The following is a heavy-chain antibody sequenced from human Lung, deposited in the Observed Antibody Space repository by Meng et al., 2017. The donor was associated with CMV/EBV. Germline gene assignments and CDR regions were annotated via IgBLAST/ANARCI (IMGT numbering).Heavy chain of an antibody. V-gene: IGHV1-69*10. CDR3: ARAIIRGVPAVDYYYGMAV. D-gene: IGHD2-2*01. J-gene: IGHJ6*02. CDR2: IIPILGIA. Sequence: SXXVSXKASGGTFSSYAISWVRQAPGQGLEWMGGIIPILGIANYAQKFQGRVTITADKSTSTAYMELSSLRSEDTAVYYCARAIIRGVPAVDYYYGMAVWGPGNXV. CDR1: GGTFSSYA.